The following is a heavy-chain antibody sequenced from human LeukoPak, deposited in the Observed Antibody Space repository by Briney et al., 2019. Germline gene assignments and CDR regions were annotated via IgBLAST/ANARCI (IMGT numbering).Heavy chain of an antibody. CDR2: VSPYNGNT. V-gene: IGHV1/OR15-2*02. CDR3: ATEGTKLRWFGELGITRSYSCSMDV. J-gene: IGHJ6*03. Sequence: SVKVSCKACVYTFTGCYMHWVGQPPAQALEWMGWVSPYNGNTKYPHKLQGRVTMITETSTRTANIELGSLTSDDTAVYYCATEGTKLRWFGELGITRSYSCSMDVWGKGTTVTISS. CDR1: VYTFTGCY. D-gene: IGHD3-10*01.